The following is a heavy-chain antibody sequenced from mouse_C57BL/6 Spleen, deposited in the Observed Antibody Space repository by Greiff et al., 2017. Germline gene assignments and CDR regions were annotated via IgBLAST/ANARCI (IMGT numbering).Heavy chain of an antibody. CDR1: GYTFTSYW. D-gene: IGHD2-3*01. CDR3: ARRDGYINYFDY. V-gene: IGHV1-55*01. Sequence: QVQLQQPGAELVKPGASVKMSCKASGYTFTSYWITWVKQRPGQGLEWIGDIYPGSGSTNYNEKFKSKATLTVDTSSSTAYMQRSSLTSEDSAVYYCARRDGYINYFDYWGQGTTLTVSS. CDR2: IYPGSGST. J-gene: IGHJ2*01.